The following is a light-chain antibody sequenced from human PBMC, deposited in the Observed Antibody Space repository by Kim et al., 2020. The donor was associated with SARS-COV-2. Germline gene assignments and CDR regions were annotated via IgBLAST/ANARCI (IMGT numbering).Light chain of an antibody. Sequence: PASISCRSSQSLIYSDGNIYLSWCQQRPGQSPRRLIHKISRRDSGVPDRFSGSGSGADFTLKISRVEAEDVGVYYCMQGTHWPWTFGQGTKVDIK. CDR2: KIS. J-gene: IGKJ1*01. CDR3: MQGTHWPWT. V-gene: IGKV2-30*01. CDR1: QSLIYSDGNIY.